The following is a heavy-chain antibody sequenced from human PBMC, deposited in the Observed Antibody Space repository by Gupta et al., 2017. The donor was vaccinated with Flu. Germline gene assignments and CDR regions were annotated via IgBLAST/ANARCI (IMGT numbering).Heavy chain of an antibody. Sequence: EGPLGESGGGVVPPGGSLRLSCAASGFTFRDYLVDWVPQAPGKGLEWVANIAADDSVKNYADSVKGRFTISRDDAKNSLYLQMNSLRAEDTAVYYCVRNRGWQQFDYWGQGALVTVSS. J-gene: IGHJ4*02. D-gene: IGHD5-24*01. CDR3: VRNRGWQQFDY. CDR2: IAADDSVK. CDR1: GFTFRDYL. V-gene: IGHV3-7*01.